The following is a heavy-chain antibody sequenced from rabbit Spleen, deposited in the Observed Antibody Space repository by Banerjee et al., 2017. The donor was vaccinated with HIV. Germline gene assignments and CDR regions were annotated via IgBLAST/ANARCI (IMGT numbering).Heavy chain of an antibody. Sequence: QSLEESGGDLVKPEGSLTLTCTASGFDFSTTYWMSWVRQAPGKGLEWIASIYAGSSGSTYSATWAKGRFTISKTSSTTVTLQMTSLTAADTATYFCARDTGTSFSTYGMDLWGPGTLVTVS. CDR3: ARDTGTSFSTYGMDL. CDR2: IYAGSSGST. D-gene: IGHD7-1*01. J-gene: IGHJ6*01. CDR1: GFDFSTTYW. V-gene: IGHV1S40*01.